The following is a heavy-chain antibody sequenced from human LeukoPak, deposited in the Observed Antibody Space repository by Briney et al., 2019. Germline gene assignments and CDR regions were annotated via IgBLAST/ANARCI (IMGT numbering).Heavy chain of an antibody. CDR2: ISSNGGST. CDR1: GFTFSDYA. V-gene: IGHV3-64*02. D-gene: IGHD1-14*01. J-gene: IGHJ4*02. Sequence: GGSLRLSCAASGFTFSDYAMHWVRQAPGKGLEYVSVISSNGGSTYYADSVKGRFAISRDNSKNTLYLRMGSLRAEDMAVYYCARDPGAGTGLSTLFLAYWGQGPLVTVSS. CDR3: ARDPGAGTGLSTLFLAY.